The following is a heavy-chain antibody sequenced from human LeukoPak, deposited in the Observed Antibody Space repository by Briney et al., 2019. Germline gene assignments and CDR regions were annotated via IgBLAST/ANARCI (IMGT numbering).Heavy chain of an antibody. D-gene: IGHD2-21*01. CDR1: GFTFSSYS. V-gene: IGHV3-48*01. CDR2: LSSISTTI. Sequence: GGSLRLSCAASGFTFSSYSMSWVRQAPGKGLEWVSFLSSISTTIYYADSVKGRFTISRDNSKNSLYLHINSLRAEDTAVYYCARGTGPRKCGNCYFDYWGQGTLVTVSS. J-gene: IGHJ4*02. CDR3: ARGTGPRKCGNCYFDY.